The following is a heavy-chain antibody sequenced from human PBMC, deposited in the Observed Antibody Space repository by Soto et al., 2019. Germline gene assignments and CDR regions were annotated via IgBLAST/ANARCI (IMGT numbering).Heavy chain of an antibody. D-gene: IGHD4-17*01. CDR3: ATDSGDYVGRDY. CDR2: ISSSSSYI. V-gene: IGHV3-21*01. J-gene: IGHJ4*02. CDR1: GFTFSSYS. Sequence: EVQLVESGGGLVKPGGSLRLSCAASGFTFSSYSMNWVRQAPGKGLEWVSSISSSSSYIYYADSVKGRFTISRDNAKNSLYLQMNSLRAEDTAVYYCATDSGDYVGRDYWGQGTLVTVSS.